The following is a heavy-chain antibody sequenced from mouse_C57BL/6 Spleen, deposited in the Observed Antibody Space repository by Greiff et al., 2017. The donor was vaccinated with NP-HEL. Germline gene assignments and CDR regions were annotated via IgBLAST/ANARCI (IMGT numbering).Heavy chain of an antibody. CDR2: INPNNGGT. D-gene: IGHD1-1*01. V-gene: IGHV1-22*01. J-gene: IGHJ2*01. CDR3: ARDLMTTVVATEYLDY. Sequence: EVQLQQSGPELVKPGASVKMSCKASGYTFTDYNMHWVKQSHGKSLEWIGYINPNNGGTSYNQKFKGKATLTVNKSSSTAYMELRSLTSEDSAVYDCARDLMTTVVATEYLDYWGQGTTLTVSS. CDR1: GYTFTDYN.